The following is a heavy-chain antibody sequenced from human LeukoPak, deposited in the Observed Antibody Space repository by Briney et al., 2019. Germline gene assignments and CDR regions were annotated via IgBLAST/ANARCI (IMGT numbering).Heavy chain of an antibody. V-gene: IGHV3-30*18. D-gene: IGHD6-13*01. J-gene: IGHJ3*02. CDR3: AKGVSSSWSNDAFDI. CDR1: GLIFNTYG. Sequence: GGSLRLSCEVSGLIFNTYGMHWVRQAPAKGLGWVAVISYDGSNKYYADSVKGRFTISRDNSKNTLYLQMNSLRTEDTAVYYCAKGVSSSWSNDAFDIWGQGTMVTVSS. CDR2: ISYDGSNK.